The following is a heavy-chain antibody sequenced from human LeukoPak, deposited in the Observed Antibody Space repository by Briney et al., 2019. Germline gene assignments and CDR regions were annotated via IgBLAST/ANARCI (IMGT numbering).Heavy chain of an antibody. CDR2: IYSGGRT. CDR3: ARGGTNGDSSGWYPTAYNWFDP. Sequence: GGSLRLSCAASGFTFSSNFMSWVRQAPGKGLEWVSVIYSGGRTDYADSVKGRFTISRDNAKNSLYLQMNSLRAEDTAVYYCARGGTNGDSSGWYPTAYNWFDPWGQGTLVTVSS. V-gene: IGHV3-66*01. CDR1: GFTFSSNF. D-gene: IGHD6-19*01. J-gene: IGHJ5*02.